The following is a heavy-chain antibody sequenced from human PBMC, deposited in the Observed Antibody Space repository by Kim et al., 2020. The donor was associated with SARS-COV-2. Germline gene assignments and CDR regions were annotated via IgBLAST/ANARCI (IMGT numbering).Heavy chain of an antibody. Sequence: ASVKVSCKASGYTFTSYGISWVRQAPGQGLEWMGWISAYNGNTNYAQKLQGRVTMTTDTSTSTAYMELRSLRSDDTAVYYCARVVEWFGELWFSYFDYWGQGTLVTVSS. J-gene: IGHJ4*02. V-gene: IGHV1-18*01. CDR1: GYTFTSYG. CDR3: ARVVEWFGELWFSYFDY. D-gene: IGHD3-10*01. CDR2: ISAYNGNT.